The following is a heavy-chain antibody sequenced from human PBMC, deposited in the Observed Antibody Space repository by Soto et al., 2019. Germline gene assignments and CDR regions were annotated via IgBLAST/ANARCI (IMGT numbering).Heavy chain of an antibody. Sequence: QITLKESGPTLVKPTQTLTLTCTFSGFSFNTTGVGVGWIRQPPGRPLEWLTIIYWDDDKRYSPSLKSRLTITKDTPQAPVVLPLTSMAPVDTVTYFGAHRAVLCSGGTCYSPPFDSWGQGPLVTVSS. CDR3: AHRAVLCSGGTCYSPPFDS. J-gene: IGHJ4*02. D-gene: IGHD2-15*01. V-gene: IGHV2-5*02. CDR1: GFSFNTTGVG. CDR2: IYWDDDK.